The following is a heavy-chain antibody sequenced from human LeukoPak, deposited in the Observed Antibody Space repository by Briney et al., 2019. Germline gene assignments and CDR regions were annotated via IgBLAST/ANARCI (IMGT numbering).Heavy chain of an antibody. Sequence: PGGSLRLSCAASGFTFSSYGMDWVRQAPGKGLEWVAFIRNDGSNKYYADSVKGRFTISRDNSKNTLYLQMNSLSAEDTAVYYCARISIAAASYYFDWWGQGTLVTVSS. V-gene: IGHV3-30*02. D-gene: IGHD6-13*01. CDR1: GFTFSSYG. CDR2: IRNDGSNK. J-gene: IGHJ4*02. CDR3: ARISIAAASYYFDW.